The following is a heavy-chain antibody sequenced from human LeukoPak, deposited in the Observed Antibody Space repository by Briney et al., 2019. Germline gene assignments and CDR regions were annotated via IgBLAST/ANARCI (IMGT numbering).Heavy chain of an antibody. Sequence: GSLRLSCAASGFTVRSYYMAWIRQPAGKGLEWIVRIYTSGSTNYNPSLKSRVTMSVDTSKNQFSLKLSSVTAADTAVYYCARDQGGSYYYYYYMDVWGKGTTVAVSS. V-gene: IGHV4-4*07. CDR3: ARDQGGSYYYYYYMDV. CDR2: IYTSGST. D-gene: IGHD1-26*01. CDR1: GFTVRSYY. J-gene: IGHJ6*03.